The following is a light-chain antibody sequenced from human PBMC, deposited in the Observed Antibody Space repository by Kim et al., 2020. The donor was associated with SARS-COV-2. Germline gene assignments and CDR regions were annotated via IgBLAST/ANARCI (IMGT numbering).Light chain of an antibody. J-gene: IGLJ3*02. CDR2: YDR. CDR3: QLWDRTSDHRV. V-gene: IGLV3-21*04. CDR1: DIGSKS. Sequence: SYELTQPPSVSVDPGKTARITCGGNDIGSKSVHWYLQKPGQAPVLVIYYDRERPSAIPERFSGSNSGNTATLTISRVEAGDEAAYYCQLWDRTSDHRVFGGGPQLTVL.